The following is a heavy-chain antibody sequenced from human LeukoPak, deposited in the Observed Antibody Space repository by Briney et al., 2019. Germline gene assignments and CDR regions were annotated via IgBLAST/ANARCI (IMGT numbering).Heavy chain of an antibody. V-gene: IGHV3-23*01. Sequence: GGSLRLSCAASGFTFSSYAMSWVRQAPGKGLEWVSSINGNAGSTYYADSVKGRFTISRDNSKNTLYLQMNSLRAEDTAVYYCTKEGSGYFGYFDYWGQGTLVTVSS. J-gene: IGHJ4*02. CDR3: TKEGSGYFGYFDY. CDR1: GFTFSSYA. CDR2: INGNAGST. D-gene: IGHD3-22*01.